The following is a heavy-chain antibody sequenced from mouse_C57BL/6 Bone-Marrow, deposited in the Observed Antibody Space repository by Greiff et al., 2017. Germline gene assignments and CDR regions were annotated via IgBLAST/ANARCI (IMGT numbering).Heavy chain of an antibody. D-gene: IGHD2-14*01. Sequence: QVQLQQSGPELVKPGASVKISCKASGYAFSSSWMNWVKQRPGKGLEWIGRIYPGDGDTNYNGKFKGKATLTADKSSSTAYMQLSSLTSEDSAVYFCARWRYGLDYWGQGTTLTVSS. CDR1: GYAFSSSW. V-gene: IGHV1-82*01. CDR2: IYPGDGDT. J-gene: IGHJ2*01. CDR3: ARWRYGLDY.